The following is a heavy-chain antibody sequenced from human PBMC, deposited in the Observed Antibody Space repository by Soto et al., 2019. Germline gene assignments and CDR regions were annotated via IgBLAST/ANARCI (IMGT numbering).Heavy chain of an antibody. V-gene: IGHV1-2*02. Sequence: ASVKVSCKASGYTFTEYNMHWVRQAPGQGLEWMGWINPNSGGTNYVQKFQGRVTMTSDPSISTAYMELSTLRSDATAVYYCARVFDPWGQGTLVTVSS. CDR1: GYTFTEYN. CDR3: ARVFDP. CDR2: INPNSGGT. J-gene: IGHJ5*02.